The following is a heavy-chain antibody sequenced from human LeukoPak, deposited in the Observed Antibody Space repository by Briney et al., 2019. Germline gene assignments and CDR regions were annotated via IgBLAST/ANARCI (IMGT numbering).Heavy chain of an antibody. CDR2: IIPILGIA. Sequence: ASVKVSCKASGGTFSSYAISWVRQAPGQGLEWMGRIIPILGIANYAQKFQGRVTITADKSTGTAYMELSSLRSEDTAVYYCAREVTMIVVVTLYYFDYWGQGTLVTVSS. CDR3: AREVTMIVVVTLYYFDY. CDR1: GGTFSSYA. J-gene: IGHJ4*02. V-gene: IGHV1-69*04. D-gene: IGHD3-22*01.